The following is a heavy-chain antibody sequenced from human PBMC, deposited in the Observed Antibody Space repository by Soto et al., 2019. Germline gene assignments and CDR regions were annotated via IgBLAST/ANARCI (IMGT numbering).Heavy chain of an antibody. CDR3: ARNLASADV. CDR2: INPTGGST. J-gene: IGHJ4*02. Sequence: QVQLVQSGAEVKEPGASVKVSCKASGYTFTSFYIHWVRQAPGQGLEWMAIINPTGGSTNYAQRFRGSVNLTMDTSTSTVYMELSGLRSEDTAVYYCARNLASADVWGQGTLVTGSS. V-gene: IGHV1-46*01. D-gene: IGHD6-13*01. CDR1: GYTFTSFY.